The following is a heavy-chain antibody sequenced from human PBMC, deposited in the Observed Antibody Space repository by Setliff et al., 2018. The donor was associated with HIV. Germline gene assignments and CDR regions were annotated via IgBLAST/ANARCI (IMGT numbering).Heavy chain of an antibody. Sequence: SETLSLTCTVSGDSLTSANSYWGWIRQHPGKGLEWIGYIDYSGSAFYNPSLKSRITISVDTSKNQFSLRMKSVTAADTAMYYCAREGKTAMVTKYFDYWGQGTMVTVSS. D-gene: IGHD5-18*01. CDR2: IDYSGSA. V-gene: IGHV4-31*03. CDR3: AREGKTAMVTKYFDY. J-gene: IGHJ4*02. CDR1: GDSLTSANSY.